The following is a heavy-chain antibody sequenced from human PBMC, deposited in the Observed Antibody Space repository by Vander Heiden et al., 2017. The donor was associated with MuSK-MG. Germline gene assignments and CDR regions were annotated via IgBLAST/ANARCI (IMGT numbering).Heavy chain of an antibody. CDR2: IWYDGSNK. J-gene: IGHJ6*02. V-gene: IGHV3-33*01. Sequence: QVQLVESGGGVVQPGRSLRLPCAASGFTFSSYGRHWVRQAPGKGLEWVAVIWYDGSNKYYADSVKGRFTISRDNSKNTLYLQMNSLRAEDTAVYYCARDMTSYSSGWYADGGMDVWGQGTTVTVSS. CDR3: ARDMTSYSSGWYADGGMDV. CDR1: GFTFSSYG. D-gene: IGHD6-19*01.